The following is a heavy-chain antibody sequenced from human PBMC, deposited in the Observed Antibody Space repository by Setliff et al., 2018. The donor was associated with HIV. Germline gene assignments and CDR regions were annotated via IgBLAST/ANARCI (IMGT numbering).Heavy chain of an antibody. Sequence: SETLSLTCTVSGGSITTYYWSWIRQPPGKGLEWIGYIYYSGSASYNPSLKSRVAISVGTSKNQFSLKLSSVTAADTAVYYCARLSKYYDFWTPDYWGQGTLVTSPQ. D-gene: IGHD3-3*01. J-gene: IGHJ4*02. CDR3: ARLSKYYDFWTPDY. CDR2: IYYSGSA. CDR1: GGSITTYY. V-gene: IGHV4-59*08.